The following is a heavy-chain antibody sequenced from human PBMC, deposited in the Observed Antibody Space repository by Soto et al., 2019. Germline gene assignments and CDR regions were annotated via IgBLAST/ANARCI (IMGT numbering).Heavy chain of an antibody. J-gene: IGHJ3*02. Sequence: QVQLQESGPGLVKPSQTLSLTCTVSGGSISSGDYYWSWIRQPPGKGLEWIGYIYYSGSTYYNPSLQSRVTISVDTSKHQFSLKLSSVTAADTAVYYCARVYYYDSSGYSGDAFDIWGQGTMVTVSS. D-gene: IGHD3-22*01. CDR3: ARVYYYDSSGYSGDAFDI. V-gene: IGHV4-30-4*01. CDR1: GGSISSGDYY. CDR2: IYYSGST.